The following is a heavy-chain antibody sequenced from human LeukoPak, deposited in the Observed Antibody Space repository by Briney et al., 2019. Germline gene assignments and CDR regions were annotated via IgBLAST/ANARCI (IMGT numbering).Heavy chain of an antibody. CDR3: ASTAMSDSSAHDAFDI. J-gene: IGHJ3*02. D-gene: IGHD3-22*01. Sequence: AGGSLRLSCAASGFTFSSYSMNWVRQAPGKGLEWVSYISSSSSIIYYADSVKGRFTISRDNAKNSLYLQMNSLRAEDTAVYYCASTAMSDSSAHDAFDIWGQGTMVTVSS. CDR2: ISSSSSII. CDR1: GFTFSSYS. V-gene: IGHV3-48*04.